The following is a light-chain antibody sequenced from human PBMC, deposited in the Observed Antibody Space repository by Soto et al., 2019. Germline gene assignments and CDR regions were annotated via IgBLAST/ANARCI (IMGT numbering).Light chain of an antibody. Sequence: QSVLTQPRSVSGSPGQSVTISCTGTSSDVGGYNYVSWYQQHPGKAPKLMIYDVNKRPSGVPDRFSGSKSGNTASLTISGLQAEDEADYYCCSYAENYPWVFGGGTKLTVL. CDR1: SSDVGGYNY. J-gene: IGLJ3*02. CDR3: CSYAENYPWV. V-gene: IGLV2-11*01. CDR2: DVN.